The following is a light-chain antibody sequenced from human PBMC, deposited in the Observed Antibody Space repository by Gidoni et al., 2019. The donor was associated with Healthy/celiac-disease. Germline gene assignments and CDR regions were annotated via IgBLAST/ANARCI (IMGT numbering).Light chain of an antibody. J-gene: IGKJ3*01. Sequence: LQITHSPSSLSASVGDRVTITCRASQSISSYLNWSQQKPGKAPKLLIYAASSLQSGVPSRCSGSRSGTDVTLTISSLQPEDVATYYCQQSYSTPQTFGPGTKVDIK. CDR1: QSISSY. V-gene: IGKV1-39*01. CDR3: QQSYSTPQT. CDR2: AAS.